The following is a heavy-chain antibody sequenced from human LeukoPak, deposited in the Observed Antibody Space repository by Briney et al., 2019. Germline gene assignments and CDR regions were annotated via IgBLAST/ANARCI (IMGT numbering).Heavy chain of an antibody. CDR1: GFTLSDYY. Sequence: GGSLRLSCAASGFTLSDYYIDWVRQAPGKGLEWVGHSRNKVNSYSTEYAASVKGRLTISRDESRNSLYFQMNSLKTEDTAVYFCVRVSNEGNWFDPWGQGTLVTVSS. V-gene: IGHV3-72*01. J-gene: IGHJ5*02. D-gene: IGHD2-8*01. CDR3: VRVSNEGNWFDP. CDR2: SRNKVNSYST.